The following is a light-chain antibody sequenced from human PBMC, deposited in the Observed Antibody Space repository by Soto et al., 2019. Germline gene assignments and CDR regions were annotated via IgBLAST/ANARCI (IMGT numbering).Light chain of an antibody. CDR1: QSVTTF. Sequence: EVVLTQSPVTLSLSPGERATLSCRASQSVTTFLAWYQQKPGQAPRLLIYDASKRATGIPARFSGSGSGTDFTLTISSLEPEDFAVYYCQQRTNWPLTSGGGTKVEIK. CDR2: DAS. V-gene: IGKV3-11*01. CDR3: QQRTNWPLT. J-gene: IGKJ4*01.